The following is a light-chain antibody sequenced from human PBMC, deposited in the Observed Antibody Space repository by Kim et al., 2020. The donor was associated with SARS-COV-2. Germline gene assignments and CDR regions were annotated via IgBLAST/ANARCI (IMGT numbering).Light chain of an antibody. V-gene: IGLV1-40*01. Sequence: VTISCTGSSSNFGAGYDVHWYQQLPGTAPKLLIYGNSNRPSGVPDRFSGSKSGTSASLASTGLQAEDEADYYCQSYDSSLSGSGVVFGGGTKLTVL. CDR2: GNS. CDR3: QSYDSSLSGSGVV. J-gene: IGLJ2*01. CDR1: SSNFGAGYD.